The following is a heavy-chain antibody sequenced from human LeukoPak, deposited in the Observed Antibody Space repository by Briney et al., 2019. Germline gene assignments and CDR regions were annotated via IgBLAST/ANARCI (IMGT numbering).Heavy chain of an antibody. J-gene: IGHJ1*01. D-gene: IGHD3-16*01. CDR3: AHLGGMVIQN. CDR2: ISTSGSTI. CDR1: GFTFSDYY. V-gene: IGHV3-11*04. Sequence: GGSLRLSCAASGFTFSDYYMSWIRQAPGKRLEWVSYISTSGSTIYYADSVRGRFTISRDNAKNSLYLQMNSLRADDTAVYYCAHLGGMVIQNWGQGTLVTVSS.